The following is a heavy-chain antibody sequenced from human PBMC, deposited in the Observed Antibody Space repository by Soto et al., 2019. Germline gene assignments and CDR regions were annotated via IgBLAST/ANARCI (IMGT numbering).Heavy chain of an antibody. Sequence: PGGSLRLSCAASGFTFSSYWMSWVRQAPGKGLEWVAKIKQDGSEKYYVDSVKGRFTISRDNAKNSLYLQMNSLRAEDTAVYYCARDRLHYYNILPPAPLDVWGKGTTVTVSS. V-gene: IGHV3-7*01. D-gene: IGHD3-9*01. CDR2: IKQDGSEK. CDR1: GFTFSSYW. CDR3: ARDRLHYYNILPPAPLDV. J-gene: IGHJ6*04.